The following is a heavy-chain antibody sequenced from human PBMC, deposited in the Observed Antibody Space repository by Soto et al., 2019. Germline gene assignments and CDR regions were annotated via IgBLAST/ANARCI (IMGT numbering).Heavy chain of an antibody. CDR2: IKQDGSEK. Sequence: GGSLRLSCAASGFTFSNYWMNWVRQAPGKGLEWVANIKQDGSEKYYVDSVKGRFSISRDNAKNPLYLQMDSLRAEDTAVYYCARVTETGHKKFDYWGQGTLVTVSS. CDR3: ARVTETGHKKFDY. J-gene: IGHJ4*02. CDR1: GFTFSNYW. V-gene: IGHV3-7*05.